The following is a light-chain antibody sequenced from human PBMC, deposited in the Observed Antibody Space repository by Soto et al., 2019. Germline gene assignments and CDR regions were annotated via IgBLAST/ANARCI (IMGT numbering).Light chain of an antibody. Sequence: EMGLTQSPGTLSFSPGEIATLSCRASQSGSSSYLAWYQQKPGQAPRLLIYGASNRATGIPDRFSGSESGTDFSLTISRLEPEDFAVYYCQQDRSSPLTFGGGTKVEVK. V-gene: IGKV3-20*01. CDR1: QSGSSSY. CDR2: GAS. J-gene: IGKJ4*01. CDR3: QQDRSSPLT.